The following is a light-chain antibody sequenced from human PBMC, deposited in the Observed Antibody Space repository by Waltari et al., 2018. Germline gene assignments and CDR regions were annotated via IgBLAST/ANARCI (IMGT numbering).Light chain of an antibody. V-gene: IGLV2-14*01. CDR1: RCHAGGYNS. J-gene: IGLJ2*01. CDR3: SSYTSSSTVV. Sequence: ALTQRAYVSGSPGQSITISCTGTRCHAGGYNSVTWYQQTPGNAPKLMIYEVSNRPSGVSNRFSGSKSGNTASLTISGLQAEDEADYYCSSYTSSSTVVFGGGTKLTVL. CDR2: EVS.